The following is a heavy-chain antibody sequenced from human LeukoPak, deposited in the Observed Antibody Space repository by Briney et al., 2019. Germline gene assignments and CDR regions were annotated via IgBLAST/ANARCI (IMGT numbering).Heavy chain of an antibody. CDR1: GFTFGVYA. J-gene: IGHJ4*02. Sequence: GGSLRLSCAASGFTFGVYAVRWVRQPPGKGLQWMSSINWVGDTTSHADSVKGRFIISRDHTTSPLYLKMHSLRSEDTALYYCEKDRQYGGYGGGDFFDSWGQGTLVTVSS. D-gene: IGHD4-17*01. V-gene: IGHV3-43D*03. CDR2: INWVGDTT. CDR3: EKDRQYGGYGGGDFFDS.